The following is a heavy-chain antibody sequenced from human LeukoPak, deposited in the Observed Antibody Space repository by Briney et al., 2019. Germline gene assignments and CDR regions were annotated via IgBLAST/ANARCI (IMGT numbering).Heavy chain of an antibody. CDR2: IYYSGSN. V-gene: IGHV4-59*08. D-gene: IGHD3-22*01. J-gene: IGHJ4*02. CDR3: ARNYYDTRGFYHVGGPDY. CDR1: GGSISSYY. Sequence: SETLSLTCTVSGGSISSYYWSWIRQPPGKGLEWSGYIYYSGSNNYNPSLNSRVTISVDTSKNQFSLKLSSVTAADTAVYYCARNYYDTRGFYHVGGPDYWGQGTLVTVSS.